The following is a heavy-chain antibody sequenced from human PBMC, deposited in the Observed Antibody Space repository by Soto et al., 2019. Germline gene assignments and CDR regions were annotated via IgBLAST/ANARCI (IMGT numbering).Heavy chain of an antibody. J-gene: IGHJ6*02. CDR2: IIPIFGTA. Sequence: SVKVSCKAAGGTFSSYAISWVRQAPGQGLEWMGGIIPIFGTANYAQKFQGRVTITADESTSTAYMELSSLRSEDTAVYYCAVNIVLMVFACNSKYRMDVWGQVTRVSVSS. V-gene: IGHV1-69*13. CDR1: GGTFSSYA. D-gene: IGHD2-8*01. CDR3: AVNIVLMVFACNSKYRMDV.